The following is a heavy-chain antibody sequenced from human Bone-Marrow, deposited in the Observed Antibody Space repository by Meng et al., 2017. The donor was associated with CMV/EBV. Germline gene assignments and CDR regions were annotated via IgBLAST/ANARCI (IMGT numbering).Heavy chain of an antibody. CDR3: ARGSLIVPAAVDY. J-gene: IGHJ4*01. CDR1: GGSISSYY. Sequence: SETLSLTCTVSGGSISSYYWSRIRQPAGKGLEWIGRIYTSGSTNYNPSLKSRVTMSVDTSKNQFSLKLSSVTAADTAVYYCARGSLIVPAAVDYWGHGTLVTVSS. D-gene: IGHD2-2*01. CDR2: IYTSGST. V-gene: IGHV4-4*07.